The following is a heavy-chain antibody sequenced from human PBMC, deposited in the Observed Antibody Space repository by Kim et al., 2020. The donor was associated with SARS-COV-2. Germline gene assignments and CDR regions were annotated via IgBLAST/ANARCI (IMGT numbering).Heavy chain of an antibody. Sequence: SETLSLTCAVYGGSFSGYYWSWIRQPPGKGLEWIGEINHSGSTNYNPSLKSRVTISVDTSKNQFSLKLSSVTAADTAVYYCARTVVPAAPGPVNWFDPWG. CDR3: ARTVVPAAPGPVNWFDP. CDR2: INHSGST. CDR1: GGSFSGYY. J-gene: IGHJ5*02. V-gene: IGHV4-34*01. D-gene: IGHD2-2*01.